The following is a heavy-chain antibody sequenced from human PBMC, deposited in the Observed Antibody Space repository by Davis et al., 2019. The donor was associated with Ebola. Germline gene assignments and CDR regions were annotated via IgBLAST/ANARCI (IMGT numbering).Heavy chain of an antibody. V-gene: IGHV3-23*01. CDR3: AKVYLDWLLCVYYGMDV. Sequence: GGSLRLSCAASGFTFSSYAMSWVRQAPGKGLEWVSAISGSGGSTYYADSVKGRFTISRDNSKNTLYLQMNSLRAEDTAVYYCAKVYLDWLLCVYYGMDVWGQGTTVTVSS. D-gene: IGHD3-9*01. J-gene: IGHJ6*02. CDR1: GFTFSSYA. CDR2: ISGSGGST.